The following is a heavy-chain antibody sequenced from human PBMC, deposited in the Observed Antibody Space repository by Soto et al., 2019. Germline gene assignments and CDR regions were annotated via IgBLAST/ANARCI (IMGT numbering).Heavy chain of an antibody. D-gene: IGHD2-2*01. CDR1: GGSISSSSYY. V-gene: IGHV4-39*01. CDR3: ARMLSTSCYEY. CDR2: IYYSGST. Sequence: QLQLQESGPGLVKPSETLSLTCTVSGGSISSSSYYWGWIRQPPGKGLEWIGSIYYSGSTYYNPSLKSRVTISVDTSKNQFSLKLSSVTAADTAVYYCARMLSTSCYEYWGQGTLVTVSS. J-gene: IGHJ4*02.